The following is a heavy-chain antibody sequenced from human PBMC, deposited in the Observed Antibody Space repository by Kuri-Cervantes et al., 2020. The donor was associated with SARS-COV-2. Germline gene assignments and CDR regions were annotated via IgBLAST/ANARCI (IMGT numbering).Heavy chain of an antibody. V-gene: IGHV3-21*04. J-gene: IGHJ5*02. CDR1: GFTFSSYS. D-gene: IGHD1-1*01. CDR2: ISSSSSYI. Sequence: GESLKISCAASGFTFSSYSMNWVRQAPGKGLEWVSSISSSSSYIYYADSVRGRFTISRDNAKNSLFLQMDSLRADDTAVYYCVRGGKDAVQETRNWFEPWGQGTQVTVSS. CDR3: VRGGKDAVQETRNWFEP.